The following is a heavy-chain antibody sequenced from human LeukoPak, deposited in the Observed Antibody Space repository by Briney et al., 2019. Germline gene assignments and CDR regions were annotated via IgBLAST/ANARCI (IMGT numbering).Heavy chain of an antibody. CDR3: AKKMSITAASQVDY. CDR2: IKQDGSAE. D-gene: IGHD1-20*01. Sequence: GGSLRLSCVASGFSFSSYWMSWVRQVPGKGLEWVADIKQDGSAELYVDSVKGRFTISRDNAKKSLYLQMNSLRVEDTAVYYCAKKMSITAASQVDYWGQGTLVTVSS. V-gene: IGHV3-7*03. J-gene: IGHJ4*02. CDR1: GFSFSSYW.